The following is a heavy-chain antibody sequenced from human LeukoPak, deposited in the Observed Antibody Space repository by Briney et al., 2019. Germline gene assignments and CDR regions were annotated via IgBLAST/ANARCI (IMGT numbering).Heavy chain of an antibody. CDR1: GFTFSSYS. CDR2: ISSSSSYI. Sequence: GGSLRLSCAASGFTFSSYSMNWVRQAPGKGLEWVSSISSSSSYIYYADSVKGRFTISRDNAKNSLYLQMNSLRAEDTAVYYCASRCSSTSCYTYYDAFDIWGQGTMVTVSS. D-gene: IGHD2-2*02. V-gene: IGHV3-21*01. J-gene: IGHJ3*02. CDR3: ASRCSSTSCYTYYDAFDI.